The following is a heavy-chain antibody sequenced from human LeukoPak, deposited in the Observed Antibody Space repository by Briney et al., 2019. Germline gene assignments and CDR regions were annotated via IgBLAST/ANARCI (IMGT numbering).Heavy chain of an antibody. Sequence: SQTLSLTCTVSGGSISSGGYYWSWIRQHPGKGLEWIGYIYYSGSTYYNPSLKSRVTIPVDTSKNQFSLKLSSVTAADTAVYYCARGGGVWYDSSGYWFDYWGQGTLVTVSS. CDR2: IYYSGST. CDR3: ARGGGVWYDSSGYWFDY. V-gene: IGHV4-31*03. J-gene: IGHJ4*02. D-gene: IGHD3-22*01. CDR1: GGSISSGGYY.